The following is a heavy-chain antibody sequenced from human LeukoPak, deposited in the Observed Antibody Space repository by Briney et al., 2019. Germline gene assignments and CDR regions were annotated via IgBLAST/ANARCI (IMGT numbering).Heavy chain of an antibody. CDR2: IHHRGGT. CDR3: ATPNDAFNI. Sequence: PSETLSLTCAVSGGSISNENWWSWVRQPPGKGLEWIGEIHHRGGTNYNPSLRSRVTISIDTSKSQFSLKLTSVTAADTAVYYCATPNDAFNIWGQGTMVTVSS. V-gene: IGHV4-4*02. J-gene: IGHJ3*02. CDR1: GGSISNENW.